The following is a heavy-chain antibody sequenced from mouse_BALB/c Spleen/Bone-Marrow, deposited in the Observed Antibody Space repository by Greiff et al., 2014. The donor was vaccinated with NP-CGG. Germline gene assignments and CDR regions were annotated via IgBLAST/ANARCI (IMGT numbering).Heavy chain of an antibody. D-gene: IGHD2-1*01. CDR3: SSPYGNYGAWFAY. V-gene: IGHV1S29*02. CDR1: GYTFTDHN. J-gene: IGHJ3*01. Sequence: EVQLQQSGPELVKPGASVKISCKASGYTFTDHNMHWVKQSHGKSLEWIGYIYPYNGGTAYNQKFKSKATLTVDNSSSTAYMELRSLTSEDSAVYYGSSPYGNYGAWFAYWGQGTLVTVSA. CDR2: IYPYNGGT.